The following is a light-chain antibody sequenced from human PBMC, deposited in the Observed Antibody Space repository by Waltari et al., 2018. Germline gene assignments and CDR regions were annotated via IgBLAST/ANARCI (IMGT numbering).Light chain of an antibody. J-gene: IGKJ4*01. CDR3: QQRSDWPT. CDR2: DAS. V-gene: IGKV3-11*01. CDR1: QSVRSY. Sequence: EIVLTQSPATLSLSPGERATLSCRASQSVRSYLVWYQQKPGQAPRLLIYDASNRATGIPARFSGSGSGTDFTLTISSLAPEDFAVYYCQQRSDWPTFGGGTKVEIK.